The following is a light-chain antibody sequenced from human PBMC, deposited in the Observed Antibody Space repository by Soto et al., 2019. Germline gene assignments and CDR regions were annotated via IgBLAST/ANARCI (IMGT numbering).Light chain of an antibody. CDR3: QLHKSYPVT. J-gene: IGKJ4*01. V-gene: IGKV1-5*01. CDR2: DAS. Sequence: IQMTQSPSTLSTSVGDSVTITCRASQNIDIWLSWYQQKPGKAPKLLVYDASNLRSGVPSRFSGSGSGTEFTLTISSLQPDDFANYYCQLHKSYPVTFGGGTKVEIK. CDR1: QNIDIW.